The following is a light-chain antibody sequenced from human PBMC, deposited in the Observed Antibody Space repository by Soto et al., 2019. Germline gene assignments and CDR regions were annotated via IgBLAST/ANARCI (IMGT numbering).Light chain of an antibody. CDR3: NSYVGSNKYV. CDR2: EVT. V-gene: IGLV2-8*01. J-gene: IGLJ1*01. Sequence: SVLTQPPSASGSPGQSVTISCIGTSSDVGRYNYVSWYQHHPGKAPKLIFYEVTKRPSGVPDRFSGSKSGNTASLTVSGLQSDDEADYYCNSYVGSNKYVFGTGTKVTV. CDR1: SSDVGRYNY.